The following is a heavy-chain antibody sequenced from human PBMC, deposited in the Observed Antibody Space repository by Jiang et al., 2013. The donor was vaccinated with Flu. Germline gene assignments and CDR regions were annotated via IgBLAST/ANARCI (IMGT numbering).Heavy chain of an antibody. D-gene: IGHD3-22*01. Sequence: SSVKVSCKASGGTFSSYAISWVRQAPGQGLEWMGRIIPILGIANYAQKFQGRVTITADKSTSTAYMELSSLRSEDTAVYYCARERADYDSSGSALRYFDLWGRGTLVTVSS. J-gene: IGHJ2*01. CDR2: IIPILGIA. CDR3: ARERADYDSSGSALRYFDL. CDR1: GGTFSSYA. V-gene: IGHV1-69*04.